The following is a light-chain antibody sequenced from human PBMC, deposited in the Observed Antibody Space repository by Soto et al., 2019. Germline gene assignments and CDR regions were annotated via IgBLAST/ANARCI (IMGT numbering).Light chain of an antibody. CDR2: EVN. V-gene: IGLV2-14*01. J-gene: IGLJ1*01. CDR3: SSYTSSRTPFV. Sequence: QSALTQPASVSGSPGQSITISCTGTSSDVGGYNYVSWYQQYPGRAPKFMIYEVNNRPSGVSNRFSGSKSGNTASLTISGLQAEDEADYYCSSYTSSRTPFVFGTGTKATV. CDR1: SSDVGGYNY.